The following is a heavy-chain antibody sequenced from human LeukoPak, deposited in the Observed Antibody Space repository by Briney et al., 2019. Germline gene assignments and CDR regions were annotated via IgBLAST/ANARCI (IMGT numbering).Heavy chain of an antibody. Sequence: SETLSLTCTVSGDSISRYYWSWIRQPPGKGLEWIGYIFYSGSTNYNPSLESRVTISVDTSKNQFSLKLSSVTAADTAVYYCARLTVGGWYDHWGQGTLVTVSS. CDR2: IFYSGST. CDR1: GDSISRYY. J-gene: IGHJ5*02. D-gene: IGHD1-14*01. V-gene: IGHV4-59*01. CDR3: ARLTVGGWYDH.